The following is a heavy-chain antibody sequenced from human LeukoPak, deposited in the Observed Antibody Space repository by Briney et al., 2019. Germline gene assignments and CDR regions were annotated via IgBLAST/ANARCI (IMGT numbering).Heavy chain of an antibody. CDR2: INPNSGGT. V-gene: IGHV1-2*02. CDR1: GYTFTGYY. J-gene: IGHJ5*02. CDR3: ARDRSSTVTTGFWFDP. D-gene: IGHD4-11*01. Sequence: GASVKVSCKASGYTFTGYYMHWVRQAPGQGLEWMGWINPNSGGTNYAQKFQGRVTMTRDTSISTAYMELSRLRSDDTAVYYCARDRSSTVTTGFWFDPWGQGTLVTVSS.